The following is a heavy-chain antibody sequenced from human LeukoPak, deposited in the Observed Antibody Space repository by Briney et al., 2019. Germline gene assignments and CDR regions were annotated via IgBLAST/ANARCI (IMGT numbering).Heavy chain of an antibody. CDR2: IYYSGST. Sequence: SETLSLTCTVSGGSISSYYWSWIRQPPGKGLEWIGYIYYSGSTNYNPSLKSRVTISVDTSKNQFSLKLSSVTAADTAVYYCARGGWELPEGSLDYWGQGTLVTVSS. J-gene: IGHJ4*02. CDR3: ARGGWELPEGSLDY. CDR1: GGSISSYY. D-gene: IGHD1-26*01. V-gene: IGHV4-59*12.